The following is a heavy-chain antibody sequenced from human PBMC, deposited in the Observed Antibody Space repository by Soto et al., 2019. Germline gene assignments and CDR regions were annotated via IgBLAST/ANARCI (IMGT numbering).Heavy chain of an antibody. Sequence: PSETLSLTCTFSVVSMSSGGHYWSWLRQHPWKGLEWFGHIYYTGRTYYNPSLRSRVTMSVDTSKNQFSLKLSSVTAADTALYYCARILGYCSNTSCRYYFEHWGQGALGNLSS. J-gene: IGHJ4*02. V-gene: IGHV4-31*02. CDR3: ARILGYCSNTSCRYYFEH. CDR1: VVSMSSGGHY. CDR2: IYYTGRT. D-gene: IGHD2-2*01.